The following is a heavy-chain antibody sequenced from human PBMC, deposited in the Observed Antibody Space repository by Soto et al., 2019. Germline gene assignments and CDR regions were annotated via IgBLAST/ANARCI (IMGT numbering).Heavy chain of an antibody. CDR3: ALKHSSSWAYFYYYMDV. Sequence: GGSRRLSCAASGFTFRSYWMHWVRQAPGKGLAWVARISSDGSSTSYADSVKGRFTISRDNAKNTLYLQMNSLRAEDTAVYYCALKHSSSWAYFYYYMDVWGKGTTVTVSS. CDR1: GFTFRSYW. J-gene: IGHJ6*03. V-gene: IGHV3-74*01. CDR2: ISSDGSST. D-gene: IGHD6-13*01.